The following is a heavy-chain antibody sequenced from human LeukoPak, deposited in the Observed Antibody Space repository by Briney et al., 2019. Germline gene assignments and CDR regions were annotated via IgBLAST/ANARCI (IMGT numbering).Heavy chain of an antibody. V-gene: IGHV3-23*01. Sequence: GGSLRLSCAASEFTFSSYAMSWVRQAPGKGLEWVSAISGSGGSTYYGDSVKGRFTISRDNAKNSLYLQMNSLRAEDTAVYYCASFPSYGGNFDYWGQGTLVTVSS. J-gene: IGHJ4*02. D-gene: IGHD4-23*01. CDR3: ASFPSYGGNFDY. CDR1: EFTFSSYA. CDR2: ISGSGGST.